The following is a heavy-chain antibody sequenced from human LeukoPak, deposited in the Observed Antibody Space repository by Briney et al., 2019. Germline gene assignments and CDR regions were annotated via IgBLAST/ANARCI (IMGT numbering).Heavy chain of an antibody. J-gene: IGHJ5*02. V-gene: IGHV1-2*02. CDR3: ARGDYGSGNYMNNWFDP. CDR1: GYTFTGYY. CDR2: INPNSGGT. D-gene: IGHD3-10*01. Sequence: ASVKVSCKASGYTFTGYYMHWVRQAPGQGLEWMGWINPNSGGTNYAQKFQGRVTMTRDTSISTAYMELSRLRSEDTAVYYCARGDYGSGNYMNNWFDPWGQGTLVTVSS.